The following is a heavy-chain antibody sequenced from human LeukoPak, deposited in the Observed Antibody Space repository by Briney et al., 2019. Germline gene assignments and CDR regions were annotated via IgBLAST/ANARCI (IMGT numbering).Heavy chain of an antibody. CDR2: ISSTSSYI. CDR1: GFTFSSYA. CDR3: ARKSSAVAGTFDY. V-gene: IGHV3-21*01. J-gene: IGHJ4*02. Sequence: GGSLRLSCAASGFTFSSYAMNWVRQAPGKGLEWVSSISSTSSYIYYADSVKGRFTISRDNAKNSLYLQMNSLRAEDTAVYYCARKSSAVAGTFDYWGQGTLVTVSS. D-gene: IGHD6-19*01.